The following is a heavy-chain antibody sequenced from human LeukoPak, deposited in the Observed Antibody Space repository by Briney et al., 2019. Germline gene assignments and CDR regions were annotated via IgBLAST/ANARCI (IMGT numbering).Heavy chain of an antibody. CDR2: IKTDGSET. V-gene: IGHV3-7*01. D-gene: IGHD3-9*01. CDR3: VRNLPGAGY. CDR1: GYSFTSYW. Sequence: ESLKISCKGSGYSFTSYWIGWVRQMPGKGLEWVANIKTDGSETYYVDAVKGRFTISRDNAKNSLYLQMNNLRVEDTAVYYCVRNLPGAGYWGQGTLVIVSS. J-gene: IGHJ4*02.